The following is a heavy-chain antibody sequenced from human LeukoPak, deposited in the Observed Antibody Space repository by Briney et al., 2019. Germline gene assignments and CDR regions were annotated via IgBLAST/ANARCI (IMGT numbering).Heavy chain of an antibody. Sequence: GGSLRLSCAASGFTFSSYEMNWVRQAPGKGLEWVSYISSSGSTIYYADSVKGRFTISRDNSKNTLYLQMNSLRAEDTAVYYCAKDGDYYDSSGSRLDYWGQGTLVTVSS. CDR3: AKDGDYYDSSGSRLDY. D-gene: IGHD3-22*01. CDR1: GFTFSSYE. V-gene: IGHV3-48*03. J-gene: IGHJ4*02. CDR2: ISSSGSTI.